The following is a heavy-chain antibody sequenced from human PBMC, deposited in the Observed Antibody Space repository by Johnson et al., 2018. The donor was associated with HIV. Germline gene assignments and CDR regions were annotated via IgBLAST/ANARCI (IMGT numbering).Heavy chain of an antibody. CDR3: AREGIGGGAFDI. V-gene: IGHV3-13*01. Sequence: VQLVESGGGVVQPGGSLRLSCAASGFTFSSYDMHWVRQATGKGLEWVSAIGTAGDTYYPGSVKGRFTISRENAKNSLYLQMNSLRAGDTAVYYCAREGIGGGAFDIWGQGTMVTVSS. J-gene: IGHJ3*02. CDR1: GFTFSSYD. CDR2: IGTAGDT.